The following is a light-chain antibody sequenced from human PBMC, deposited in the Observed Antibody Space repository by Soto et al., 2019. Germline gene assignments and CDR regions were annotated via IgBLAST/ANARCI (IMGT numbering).Light chain of an antibody. CDR3: QQRSNWPPWT. V-gene: IGKV3-11*01. J-gene: IGKJ1*01. Sequence: EIVLTQSPATLSLSPGERATLSCRASQSVSSYLAWYQQKPGQAPRLLIYDASNRATGIPARFSGSGSGTDVTPTISSLAPEDFAVYYCQQRSNWPPWTFGQGTKVEIK. CDR2: DAS. CDR1: QSVSSY.